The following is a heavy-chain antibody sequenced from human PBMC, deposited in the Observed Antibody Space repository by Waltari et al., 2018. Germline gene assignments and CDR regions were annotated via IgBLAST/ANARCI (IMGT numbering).Heavy chain of an antibody. CDR1: GFTFSSYA. CDR2: ISGSGGST. Sequence: EVQLLESGGGLVQPGGSLRLSCAASGFTFSSYAMRWVRQAPGKGLEWVSAISGSGGSTYYADSVKGRFTISRDNSKNTLYLQMNSLRAEDTAVYYCAKGTMVQGVIIYWGQGTLVTVSS. J-gene: IGHJ4*02. CDR3: AKGTMVQGVIIY. V-gene: IGHV3-23*01. D-gene: IGHD3-10*01.